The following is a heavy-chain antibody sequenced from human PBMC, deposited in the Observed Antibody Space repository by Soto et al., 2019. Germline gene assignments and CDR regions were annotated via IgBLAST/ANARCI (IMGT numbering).Heavy chain of an antibody. Sequence: EVQLLESGGDSVQPGGSVRLSCAGSGFTFINYAMNWVRQAPGKGLEWVSTISGGGDATFFADSVRSRFTFSRNNSKNTVTLQMNRRGVEDTAVYYCARKVVGSTSRPDYWYFDLWGRGTLVTVSS. V-gene: IGHV3-23*01. J-gene: IGHJ2*01. CDR2: ISGGGDAT. CDR1: GFTFINYA. D-gene: IGHD2-21*01. CDR3: ARKVVGSTSRPDYWYFDL.